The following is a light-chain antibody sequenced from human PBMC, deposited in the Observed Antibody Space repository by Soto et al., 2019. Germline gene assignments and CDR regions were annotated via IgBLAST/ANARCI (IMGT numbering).Light chain of an antibody. CDR3: QAWDSSTDVV. Sequence: SYELTQPPSVSVSPGQTASITCSGDKLGDKYACWYQQKPGQSPVLVIYQDSKGPSGIPERFSGSNSGNTATLTISGTQAIDEADYYCQAWDSSTDVVFGGGTKVTVL. CDR2: QDS. J-gene: IGLJ2*01. V-gene: IGLV3-1*01. CDR1: KLGDKY.